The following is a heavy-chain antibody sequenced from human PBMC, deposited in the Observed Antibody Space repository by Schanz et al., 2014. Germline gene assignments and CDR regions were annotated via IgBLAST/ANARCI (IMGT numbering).Heavy chain of an antibody. Sequence: QVQLQESGPALVKPSETLSLTCTVSGGSISSEYWSWIRQPAGKGLEWIGYIYYSGSTNYNPSLKSRVTILLDTSKNQFSLRLTSLTAADTAVYYCAKFLYDDPSWGQGTLVTVSS. CDR2: IYYSGST. V-gene: IGHV4-59*08. D-gene: IGHD3-3*01. CDR3: AKFLYDDPS. J-gene: IGHJ5*02. CDR1: GGSISSEY.